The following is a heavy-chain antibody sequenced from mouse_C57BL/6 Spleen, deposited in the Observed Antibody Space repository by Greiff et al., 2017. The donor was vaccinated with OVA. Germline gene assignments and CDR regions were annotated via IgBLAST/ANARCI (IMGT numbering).Heavy chain of an antibody. D-gene: IGHD1-1*01. J-gene: IGHJ2*01. Sequence: VQLKQSGAELVRPGASVTLSCKASGYTFTDYEMHWVKQTPVHGLEWIGAIDPETGGTAYNQKFKGKAILTADKSSSTAYMELRSLTSEDSAVYYCTRNPLITTVVSFDYWGQGTTLTVSS. V-gene: IGHV1-15*01. CDR3: TRNPLITTVVSFDY. CDR2: IDPETGGT. CDR1: GYTFTDYE.